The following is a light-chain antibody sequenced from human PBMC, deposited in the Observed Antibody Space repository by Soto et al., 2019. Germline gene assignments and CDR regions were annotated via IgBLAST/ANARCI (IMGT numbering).Light chain of an antibody. CDR1: QSVSSN. J-gene: IGKJ2*01. V-gene: IGKV3-15*01. Sequence: EIVMTQSPATLSVSPGERATLSCRASQSVSSNLAWYQQKPGQAPRLLIYGASTRATGIPARFSGSGSGTEFNLTISSLKSQDFAVYYCQQYNNWPRGYTFGQGTKLEIK. CDR2: GAS. CDR3: QQYNNWPRGYT.